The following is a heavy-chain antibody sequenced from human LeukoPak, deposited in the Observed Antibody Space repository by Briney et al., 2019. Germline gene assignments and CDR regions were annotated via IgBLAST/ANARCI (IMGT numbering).Heavy chain of an antibody. Sequence: WASVKVSCKASGYTFTSYYMHWVRQAPGQGLEWMGIINPSGSATNYAQRFQGRVTMTRDMSTSTVYMELSSLRSEDTAVYYCARAYSSSWYVDYWGQGTLVTVSS. CDR2: INPSGSAT. CDR3: ARAYSSSWYVDY. V-gene: IGHV1-46*01. J-gene: IGHJ4*02. D-gene: IGHD6-13*01. CDR1: GYTFTSYY.